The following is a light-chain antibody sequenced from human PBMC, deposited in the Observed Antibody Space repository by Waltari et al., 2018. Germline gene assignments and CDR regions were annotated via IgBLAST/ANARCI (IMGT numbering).Light chain of an antibody. CDR3: SSFTNSGSWV. V-gene: IGLV2-14*01. CDR2: DVS. J-gene: IGLJ3*02. CDR1: STDVGAYHY. Sequence: QSALTQPASVSGSPGQSITVSCTGTSTDVGAYHYVCWYQQRPGKAPKLMISDVSNRLSGFSDRFSGSKSGNMASLTISGLQAEDEADYYCSSFTNSGSWVFGGGTKVTVL.